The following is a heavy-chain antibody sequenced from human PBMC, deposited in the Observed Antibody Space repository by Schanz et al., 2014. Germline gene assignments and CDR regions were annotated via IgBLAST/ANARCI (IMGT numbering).Heavy chain of an antibody. CDR2: ISWNSGSI. V-gene: IGHV3-9*01. Sequence: EAQVVESGGGLVKPGGSLRLSCVASGFTFDDYAMHWVRQAPGKGLEWVSGISWNSGSIGYADSVKGRFTISRDDAKNALYLQMNSLRAEDTALYYCAKDRQNRVNRVGYYYGMDVWGQGTTVTVSS. D-gene: IGHD3-16*01. CDR1: GFTFDDYA. J-gene: IGHJ6*02. CDR3: AKDRQNRVNRVGYYYGMDV.